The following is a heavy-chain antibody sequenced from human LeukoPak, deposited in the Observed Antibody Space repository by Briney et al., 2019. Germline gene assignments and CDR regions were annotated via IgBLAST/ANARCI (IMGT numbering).Heavy chain of an antibody. Sequence: PGGSLRLSCAASGFTVSSNYMSWVRQAPGRGLGWVSVIYSGGSTYYADSVKGRFTISRDNSKNTLYLQMNSLRAEDTAVYYCARGRDGYNPYFDYWGQGTLVTVSS. CDR2: IYSGGST. CDR1: GFTVSSNY. V-gene: IGHV3-66*01. D-gene: IGHD5-24*01. J-gene: IGHJ4*02. CDR3: ARGRDGYNPYFDY.